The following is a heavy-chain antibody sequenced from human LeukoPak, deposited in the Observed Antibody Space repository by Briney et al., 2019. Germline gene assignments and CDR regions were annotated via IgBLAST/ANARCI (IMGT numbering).Heavy chain of an antibody. CDR3: AKPRSPWYYYDSSGANDAFDI. D-gene: IGHD3-22*01. J-gene: IGHJ3*02. V-gene: IGHV3-7*01. CDR2: IKTDGSQI. Sequence: GGSLRPSCVASGFTFSRYWMTWVRQAPGKGLEWVANIKTDGSQIYYVDSVKGRFTISRDNAKNSLYLQMNSLRAEDTAVYYCAKPRSPWYYYDSSGANDAFDIWGQGTMVTVSS. CDR1: GFTFSRYW.